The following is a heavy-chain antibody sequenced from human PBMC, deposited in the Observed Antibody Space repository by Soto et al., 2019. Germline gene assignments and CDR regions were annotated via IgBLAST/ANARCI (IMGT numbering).Heavy chain of an antibody. J-gene: IGHJ4*02. CDR1: GFTFNTYA. V-gene: IGHV3-23*01. CDR2: ISGSGFTP. Sequence: GSLRLSCSASGFTFNTYAMSWVRQAPGKGLEWVSGISGSGFTPYYADSVKGRFTISKDNSKNMVYLQLDSLRAEDTAVYYCAKNWGGIPRGYFDFWGLGPLVTVSS. CDR3: AKNWGGIPRGYFDF. D-gene: IGHD3-16*01.